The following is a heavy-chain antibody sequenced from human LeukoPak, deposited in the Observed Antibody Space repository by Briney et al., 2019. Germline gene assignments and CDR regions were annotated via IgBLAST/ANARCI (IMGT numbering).Heavy chain of an antibody. J-gene: IGHJ3*01. D-gene: IGHD5-18*01. CDR1: GGSISSSDW. V-gene: IGHV4-4*02. Sequence: PSETLSLTCAVSGGSISSSDWWSWVRQPPGKGLEWIGEIYHSGNTNYNPSLKSRVTISVDKSKNQFSLKLSSVTAADTAVYYCARDGEYSWPLDAVAFWGQGTMVTVSS. CDR3: ARDGEYSWPLDAVAF. CDR2: IYHSGNT.